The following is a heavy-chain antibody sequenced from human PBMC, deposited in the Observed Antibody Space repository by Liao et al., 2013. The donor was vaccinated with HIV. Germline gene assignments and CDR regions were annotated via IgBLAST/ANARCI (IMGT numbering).Heavy chain of an antibody. Sequence: QVQLQQWGAGLLKPSETLSLTCAVYGGSFSPYYWTWIRQSPGKGLEWIGEINHSGSTNYNPSLNSRVTMSVDTSKNQFSLKLSSVTAADTAVYYCAGGHGPRSGFFDYWGQGTLVTISS. CDR1: GGSFSPYY. CDR2: INHSGST. J-gene: IGHJ4*02. V-gene: IGHV4-34*01. CDR3: AGGHGPRSGFFDY. D-gene: IGHD4-17*01.